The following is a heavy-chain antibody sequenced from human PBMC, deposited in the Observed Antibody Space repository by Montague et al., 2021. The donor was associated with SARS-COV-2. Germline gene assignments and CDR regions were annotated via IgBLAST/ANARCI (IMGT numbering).Heavy chain of an antibody. CDR2: IEQDGSEK. J-gene: IGHJ6*02. V-gene: IGHV3-7*01. Sequence: SLRLSCAASGFTFSSYWMSWVRQAPGKGLEWVANIEQDGSEKYYVDSVKGRFTISRDNAKNSLYLQMNSLRAEDTAVYYCARDSFWSGYYTDYYGMDVWGQGTTVTVSS. CDR3: ARDSFWSGYYTDYYGMDV. CDR1: GFTFSSYW. D-gene: IGHD3-3*01.